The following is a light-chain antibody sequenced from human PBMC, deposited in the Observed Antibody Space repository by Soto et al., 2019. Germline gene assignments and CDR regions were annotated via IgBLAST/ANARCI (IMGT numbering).Light chain of an antibody. CDR3: CSYAGSSTFYV. V-gene: IGLV2-11*01. CDR1: SSDVGGYGY. Sequence: QSALTQPRSVSGSHGQSVTISCTGTSSDVGGYGYVSWYQQHPGKAPKLMIYDVYNRPSGVPDRFSGSKSGNTASLTIYGIQAEDEAVYYCCSYAGSSTFYVFGTGTKLTVL. J-gene: IGLJ1*01. CDR2: DVY.